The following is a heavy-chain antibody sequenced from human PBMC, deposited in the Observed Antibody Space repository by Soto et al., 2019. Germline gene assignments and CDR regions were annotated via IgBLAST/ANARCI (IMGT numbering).Heavy chain of an antibody. V-gene: IGHV1-3*05. D-gene: IGHD4-17*01. CDR2: INGGNGNT. Sequence: QVQLVQSGAEEKKPGASVKVSCKASGYTFTNYAIHWVRQAPGQSLEWMGCINGGNGNTKYSQKLQGRVTITRDTSASTAYMEVSSRRLEDKAVYYCARGPSVTAVVTGVDYWGQGTLVTVSS. J-gene: IGHJ4*02. CDR3: ARGPSVTAVVTGVDY. CDR1: GYTFTNYA.